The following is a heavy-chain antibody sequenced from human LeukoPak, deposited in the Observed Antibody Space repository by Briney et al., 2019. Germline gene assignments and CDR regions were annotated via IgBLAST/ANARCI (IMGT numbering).Heavy chain of an antibody. J-gene: IGHJ1*01. V-gene: IGHV1-2*02. D-gene: IGHD6-13*01. Sequence: ASVKVSCKASGYTFTGYYMHWVRQAPGQGLEWMGWINPNSGGTNYAQKFQGRVPMTRDTSISTAYMELSRLRSDDTAVYYCARWAAAGLEYFQHWGEGTLVTVSS. CDR1: GYTFTGYY. CDR3: ARWAAAGLEYFQH. CDR2: INPNSGGT.